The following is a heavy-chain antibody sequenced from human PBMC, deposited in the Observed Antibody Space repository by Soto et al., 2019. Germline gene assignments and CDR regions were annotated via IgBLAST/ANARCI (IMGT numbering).Heavy chain of an antibody. Sequence: EVQLLESGGGLVQPGGSLRISCAASGFTFSSYAMSWVRQAPGKGLEWVSAISGSGGSTYYADSVKGRFTISRDNSKNTLYLQMNSLRAEDTAVYYCAKARYRNQLLHYYCDYWGQGTLVTVSS. D-gene: IGHD2-2*01. CDR3: AKARYRNQLLHYYCDY. CDR2: ISGSGGST. CDR1: GFTFSSYA. V-gene: IGHV3-23*01. J-gene: IGHJ4*02.